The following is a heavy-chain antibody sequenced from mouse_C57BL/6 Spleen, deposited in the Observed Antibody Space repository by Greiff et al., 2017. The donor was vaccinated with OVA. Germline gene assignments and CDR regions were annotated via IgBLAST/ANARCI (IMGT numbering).Heavy chain of an antibody. CDR2: IYPGSGNT. CDR1: GYTFTDYY. V-gene: IGHV1-76*01. D-gene: IGHD1-1*01. CDR3: ARFYYGSSPYAMDY. Sequence: SGAELVRPGASVKLSCKASGYTFTDYYINWVKQRPGQGLEWIARIYPGSGNTYYNEKFKGKATLTAEKSSSTAYMQLSSLTSEDSAVYFCARFYYGSSPYAMDYWGQGTSVTVSS. J-gene: IGHJ4*01.